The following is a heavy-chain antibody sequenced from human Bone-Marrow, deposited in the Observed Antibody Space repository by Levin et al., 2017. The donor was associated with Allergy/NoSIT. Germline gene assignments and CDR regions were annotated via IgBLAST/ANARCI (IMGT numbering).Heavy chain of an antibody. CDR2: MFAGGAA. V-gene: IGHV4-61*02. J-gene: IGHJ5*02. D-gene: IGHD6-13*01. CDR1: GDSINNTNHY. Sequence: PSETLSLTCTVSGDSINNTNHYWSWIRQPAGKGLEWIGRMFAGGAATYNRSLRSRVTISIDTSTNQFSLKLSSVTAEDTAVYYCARDETFNSWHTGWFDPWGQGTLVTVSS. CDR3: ARDETFNSWHTGWFDP.